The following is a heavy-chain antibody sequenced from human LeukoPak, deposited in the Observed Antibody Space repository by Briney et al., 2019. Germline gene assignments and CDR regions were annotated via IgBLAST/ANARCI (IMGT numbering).Heavy chain of an antibody. CDR3: VKDAFYASGTYYNS. J-gene: IGHJ5*02. V-gene: IGHV3-23*01. CDR2: IGGSTSGT. CDR1: GFTFSSYG. Sequence: GGSLTLSCAASGFTFSSYGMSWVRQAPGKGLEWVSAIGGSTSGTYYADSVKGRSTISRDNSKNTLSLQMNSLGAEDTAVYYCVKDAFYASGTYYNSWGQGTLVTVSS. D-gene: IGHD3-10*01.